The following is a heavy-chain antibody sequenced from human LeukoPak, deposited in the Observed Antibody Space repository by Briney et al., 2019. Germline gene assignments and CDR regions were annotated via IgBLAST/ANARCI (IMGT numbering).Heavy chain of an antibody. CDR1: GFTFSSYS. CDR3: ARDGDRYYGSGSYYWGDAFDI. D-gene: IGHD3-10*01. CDR2: ISSSSSYI. J-gene: IGHJ3*02. Sequence: GGSLRLSCGASGFTFSSYSMNWVRQAPGKGLEWVSSISSSSSYIYYADSVKGRFTISRDNAKNSLYLQMNSLRAEYMAVYYCARDGDRYYGSGSYYWGDAFDIWGQGTMVTLCS. V-gene: IGHV3-21*01.